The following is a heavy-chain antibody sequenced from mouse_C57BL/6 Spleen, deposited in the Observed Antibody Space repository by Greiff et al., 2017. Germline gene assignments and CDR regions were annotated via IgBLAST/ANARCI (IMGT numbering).Heavy chain of an antibody. V-gene: IGHV1-81*01. CDR1: GYTFTSYG. CDR2: IYPRSGNT. D-gene: IGHD1-1*01. CDR3: ARRVVGIYYYGSSYDYYAMDY. Sequence: VKLQESGAELARPGASVKLSCKASGYTFTSYGISWVKQRTGQGLEWIGEIYPRSGNTYYNEKFKGKATLTADKSSSTAYMELRSLTSEDSAVYFCARRVVGIYYYGSSYDYYAMDYWGQGTSVTVSS. J-gene: IGHJ4*01.